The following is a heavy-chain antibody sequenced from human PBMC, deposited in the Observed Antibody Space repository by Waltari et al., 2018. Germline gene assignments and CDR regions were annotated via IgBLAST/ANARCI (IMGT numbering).Heavy chain of an antibody. J-gene: IGHJ4*02. Sequence: EVQLVESGGGLVQPGRSLRLSCTASGFTFGDYAMSWVRQAPGKGLEWVGFIRSKAYGGTTEYAASVKGRFTISRDDSKSIAYLQMNSLKTEDTAVYYCTREFTSYDWSDYWGQGTLVTVSS. CDR3: TREFTSYDWSDY. CDR2: IRSKAYGGTT. V-gene: IGHV3-49*04. D-gene: IGHD1-20*01. CDR1: GFTFGDYA.